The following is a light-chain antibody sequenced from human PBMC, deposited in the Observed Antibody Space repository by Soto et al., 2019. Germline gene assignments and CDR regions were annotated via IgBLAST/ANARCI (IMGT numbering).Light chain of an antibody. J-gene: IGKJ1*01. Sequence: DIQMTQSPSSVSASVGDRVTITCRASQGLSAGVAWYQQKPGKAPELLIYDASTLQNGVPPRFRGSGSGAVVALTISGLQPEYLATYYCQPADGFPWTFGQGTKVEIK. CDR1: QGLSAG. CDR2: DAS. V-gene: IGKV1-12*01. CDR3: QPADGFPWT.